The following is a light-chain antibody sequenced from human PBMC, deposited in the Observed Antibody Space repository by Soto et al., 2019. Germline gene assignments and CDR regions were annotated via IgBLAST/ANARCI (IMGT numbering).Light chain of an antibody. CDR2: EVF. CDR1: SSDVGSYNL. CDR3: CSYAGSYTYV. V-gene: IGLV2-23*02. Sequence: QSVLTQPASVPGSPGQSITIFCTGTSSDVGSYNLVSWYQQHPGKAPKLMIYEVFKRPSGVFHRFSGSKSGNTASLTISGLQAEDEADYYCCSYAGSYTYVFGTGTKVTV. J-gene: IGLJ1*01.